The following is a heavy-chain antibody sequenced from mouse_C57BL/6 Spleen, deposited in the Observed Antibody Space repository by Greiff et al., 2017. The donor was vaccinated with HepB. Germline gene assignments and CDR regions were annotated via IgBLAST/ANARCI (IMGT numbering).Heavy chain of an antibody. D-gene: IGHD1-1*01. Sequence: EVQLQQSGPELVKPGASVKISCKASGYSFTDYNMNWVKQSNGKSLEWIGVINPNYGTTSYNQKFKGKATLTVDQSSSTAYMQLNSLTSEDSAVYYCLIYYYGSSPYYYAMDYWGQGTSVTVSS. CDR2: INPNYGTT. CDR3: LIYYYGSSPYYYAMDY. V-gene: IGHV1-39*01. CDR1: GYSFTDYN. J-gene: IGHJ4*01.